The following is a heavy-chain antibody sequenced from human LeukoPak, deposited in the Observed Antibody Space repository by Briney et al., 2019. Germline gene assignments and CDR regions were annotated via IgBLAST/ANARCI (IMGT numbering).Heavy chain of an antibody. V-gene: IGHV4-39*01. D-gene: IGHD6-6*01. Sequence: SETLSLTCTVSGGPISSSSYYWGWIRQPPGKGLEWIGSIYYSGSTYYNPSLKSRVTIPVDTSKNQFSLKLSSVTAADTAVYYCASIIAARQWYFDYWGQGTLVTVSS. CDR2: IYYSGST. J-gene: IGHJ4*02. CDR3: ASIIAARQWYFDY. CDR1: GGPISSSSYY.